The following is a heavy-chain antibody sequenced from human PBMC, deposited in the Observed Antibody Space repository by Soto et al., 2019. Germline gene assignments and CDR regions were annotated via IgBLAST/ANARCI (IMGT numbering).Heavy chain of an antibody. CDR1: GFSLSNARMG. D-gene: IGHD5-12*01. V-gene: IGHV2-26*01. J-gene: IGHJ4*02. CDR2: IFSNDEK. CDR3: ARIVEMATSAGGFDY. Sequence: QVTLKESGPVLVKPTETLTLTCTVSGFSLSNARMGVSWIRQPPGKALEWLAHIFSNDEKSYSTSLKSRLTISKDTSKSQVVLTMTNMDPADTATYYCARIVEMATSAGGFDYWGQGTLVTASS.